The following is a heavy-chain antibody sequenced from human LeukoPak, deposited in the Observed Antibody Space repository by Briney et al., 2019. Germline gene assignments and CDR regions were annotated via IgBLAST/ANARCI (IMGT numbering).Heavy chain of an antibody. V-gene: IGHV4-34*01. CDR3: ARGRSELLWFGELFAYFDY. J-gene: IGHJ4*02. CDR2: INHSGST. D-gene: IGHD3-10*01. Sequence: SETLSLTCAVYGGSFSGYYWSWIRQPPGKGLEWVGEINHSGSTNYNPSLKSRVTISVDTSKNQFSLTLSSVTAADTAVYYCARGRSELLWFGELFAYFDYWGQGTLVTVSS. CDR1: GGSFSGYY.